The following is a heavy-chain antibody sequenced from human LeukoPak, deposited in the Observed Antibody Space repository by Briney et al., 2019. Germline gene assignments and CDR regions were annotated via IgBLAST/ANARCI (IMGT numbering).Heavy chain of an antibody. V-gene: IGHV3-20*04. CDR1: GFTFDDYG. J-gene: IGHJ4*02. D-gene: IGHD3-10*01. CDR3: ARDDYGSGSWNDY. Sequence: PGGSLRLSCAASGFTFDDYGMSWVRQAPGKGLEWVSGILWSGGSTGYADSVKGRFTISRDNAKNSLYLQMNSLRPEDTALYYCARDDYGSGSWNDYWGQGTLVTVSS. CDR2: ILWSGGST.